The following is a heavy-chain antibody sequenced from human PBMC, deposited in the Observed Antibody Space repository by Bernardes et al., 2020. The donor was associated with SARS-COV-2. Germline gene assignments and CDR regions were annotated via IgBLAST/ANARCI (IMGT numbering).Heavy chain of an antibody. CDR2: IYPSDSYS. Sequence: GGSLKISCKGYAYIFRKFFISWVRQMPGKGLEWMGRIYPSDSYSKYSPSFQGHVSISVDRSLTTAYLQWSSLKASDTAIYYCARQSSEFYGMDVWGQGTTVTVSS. D-gene: IGHD6-19*01. J-gene: IGHJ6*02. V-gene: IGHV5-10-1*01. CDR1: AYIFRKFF. CDR3: ARQSSEFYGMDV.